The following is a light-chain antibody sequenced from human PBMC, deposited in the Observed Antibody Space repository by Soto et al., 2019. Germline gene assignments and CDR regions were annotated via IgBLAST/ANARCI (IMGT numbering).Light chain of an antibody. J-gene: IGLJ2*01. V-gene: IGLV2-8*01. CDR1: MRDVGAYNL. Sequence: QSALTQPASVSGSAGQSITISCSGTMRDVGAYNLVSWYQQHPGTAPKLIIYEVFKRPSGVPDRFSGSKSGNTASLTVSGLQAEDEADYYCSSYAVSNSLLFGGGTKLTVL. CDR3: SSYAVSNSLL. CDR2: EVF.